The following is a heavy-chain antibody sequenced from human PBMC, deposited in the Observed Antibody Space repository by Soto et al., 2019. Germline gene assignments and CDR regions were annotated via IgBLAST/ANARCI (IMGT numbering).Heavy chain of an antibody. Sequence: PSETLSLTCTVSGGSISSYYWGWIRQPPGKGLEWIGSIYYSGSTYYNPSLKSRVTISVDTSKNQFSLKLSSVTAADTAVYYCARDRGNYYGSGTYGRFDYWGQGTLVTVSS. D-gene: IGHD3-10*01. CDR3: ARDRGNYYGSGTYGRFDY. CDR2: IYYSGST. V-gene: IGHV4-39*07. CDR1: GGSISSYY. J-gene: IGHJ4*02.